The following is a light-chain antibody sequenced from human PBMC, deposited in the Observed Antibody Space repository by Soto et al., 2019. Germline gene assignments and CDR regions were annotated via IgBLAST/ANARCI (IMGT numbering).Light chain of an antibody. J-gene: IGKJ1*01. Sequence: EILMTQSPSTLPVSPGERATLSCRASQTVNSNLAWYQQKPGKAPRLLIYGASTRATGIPARFSGSGSGTEFTLTISSLQSEDFAIYYCQQYNNWPRTFGQGTKVDIK. CDR3: QQYNNWPRT. V-gene: IGKV3-15*01. CDR1: QTVNSN. CDR2: GAS.